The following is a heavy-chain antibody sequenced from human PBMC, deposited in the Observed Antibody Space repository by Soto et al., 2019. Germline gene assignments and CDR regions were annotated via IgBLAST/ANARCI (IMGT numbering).Heavy chain of an antibody. J-gene: IGHJ6*02. CDR2: ISYDGSNK. CDR3: ARNRKAYCISTSCYNHYYYGMDV. Sequence: GGSLRLSCAASGFTFSSYAMHWVRQAPGKGLEWVAVISYDGSNKYYADSVKGRFTISRDNSKNTLYLQMNSLRAEDTAVYYCARNRKAYCISTSCYNHYYYGMDVWGQGTTVTVSS. D-gene: IGHD2-2*02. CDR1: GFTFSSYA. V-gene: IGHV3-30-3*01.